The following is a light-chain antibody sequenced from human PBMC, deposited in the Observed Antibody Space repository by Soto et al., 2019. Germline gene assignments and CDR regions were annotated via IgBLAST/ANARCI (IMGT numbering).Light chain of an antibody. CDR3: QQSYSTPRT. J-gene: IGKJ1*01. V-gene: IGKV1-39*01. CDR1: QSISNY. CDR2: AAS. Sequence: DIQMTQSPSSLSASVGDRVTITCRASQSISNYLNWYQQKPGKAPKLLMYAASSLQSGVPSRFGGSGSGTDFTLTISSLKPEDFATYYCQQSYSTPRTFGQGTKVDIK.